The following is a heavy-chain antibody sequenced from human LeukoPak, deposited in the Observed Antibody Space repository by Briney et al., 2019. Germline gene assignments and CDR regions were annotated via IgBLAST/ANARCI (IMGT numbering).Heavy chain of an antibody. J-gene: IGHJ5*02. Sequence: ASVKVSCKASGGTFSIYAISWVRQAPGQGLEWMGGIIPIFGTANYAQKFQGRVTITADESTSTAYMELSSLRSEDTAVYYCAREAHSSSWYLTEWFDPWGQGTLVTVSS. D-gene: IGHD6-13*01. V-gene: IGHV1-69*13. CDR1: GGTFSIYA. CDR2: IIPIFGTA. CDR3: AREAHSSSWYLTEWFDP.